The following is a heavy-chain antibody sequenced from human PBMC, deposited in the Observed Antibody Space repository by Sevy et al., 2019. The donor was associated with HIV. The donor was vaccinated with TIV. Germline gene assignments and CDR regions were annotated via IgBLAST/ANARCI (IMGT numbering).Heavy chain of an antibody. V-gene: IGHV5-51*01. D-gene: IGHD4-17*01. CDR3: ARGPHDYGDYFDY. Sequence: GESLKISCKGSGYSFTSYWIGWVRQMPGKGLEWMGIIYPGDSDTRYSPSFQGQVTISADKSISTAYLQWSSLKASDTARYYCARGPHDYGDYFDYWGQGTLVTVSS. J-gene: IGHJ4*02. CDR2: IYPGDSDT. CDR1: GYSFTSYW.